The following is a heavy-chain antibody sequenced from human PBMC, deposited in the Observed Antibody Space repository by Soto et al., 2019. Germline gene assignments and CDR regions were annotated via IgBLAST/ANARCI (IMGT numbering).Heavy chain of an antibody. CDR2: ISYDGSNK. CDR1: GFTFSSYA. D-gene: IGHD3-3*01. V-gene: IGHV3-30-3*01. CDR3: ARGLRFLEWPVDY. Sequence: GGSLRLSCAASGFTFSSYAMHWVRQAPGKGLEWVAVISYDGSNKYYADSVKGRFTISRDNSKNTLYLQMNSLRAEDTAVYYCARGLRFLEWPVDYWGQGTLVTVS. J-gene: IGHJ4*02.